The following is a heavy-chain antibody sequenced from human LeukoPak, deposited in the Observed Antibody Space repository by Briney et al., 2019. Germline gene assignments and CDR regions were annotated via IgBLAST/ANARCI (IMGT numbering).Heavy chain of an antibody. V-gene: IGHV1-2*02. CDR3: ASLGQWLVGGGY. CDR2: INPNSGGT. J-gene: IGHJ4*02. CDR1: GYTFTSYG. Sequence: ASVKVSCKASGYTFTSYGISWVRQAPGQGLEWMGWINPNSGGTNYAQKFQGRVTMTRDTSISTAYMELSRLRSDDTAVYYCASLGQWLVGGGYWGQGTLVTVSS. D-gene: IGHD6-19*01.